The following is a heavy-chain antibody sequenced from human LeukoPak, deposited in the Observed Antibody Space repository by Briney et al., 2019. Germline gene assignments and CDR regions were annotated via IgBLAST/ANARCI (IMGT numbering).Heavy chain of an antibody. Sequence: SETLSLTCTVSGASIRSYYWSWIRQPPGKGLEWIGYISYGGSTISDPSLKSRVTISVDTSKNQFSLKLSSVTAADTAVYYCARDNRSGSYSYWGQGTLVTVSS. CDR1: GASIRSYY. CDR2: ISYGGST. CDR3: ARDNRSGSYSY. D-gene: IGHD1-26*01. J-gene: IGHJ4*02. V-gene: IGHV4-59*12.